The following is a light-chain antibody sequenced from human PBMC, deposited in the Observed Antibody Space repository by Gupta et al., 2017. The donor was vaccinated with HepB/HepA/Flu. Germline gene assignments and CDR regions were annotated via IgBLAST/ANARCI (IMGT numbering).Light chain of an antibody. Sequence: DIVMSQSSLSLPVTPGEPAYISCRSSQSLLHSNGYNYLDWYLQKPGQSPQLLIYLGSNRASGVPDRFIGSGSGTDFTLKISRVEAEDVGVYYCMQALQTPYTFGQGTKLEIK. J-gene: IGKJ2*01. CDR1: QSLLHSNGYNY. V-gene: IGKV2-28*01. CDR3: MQALQTPYT. CDR2: LGS.